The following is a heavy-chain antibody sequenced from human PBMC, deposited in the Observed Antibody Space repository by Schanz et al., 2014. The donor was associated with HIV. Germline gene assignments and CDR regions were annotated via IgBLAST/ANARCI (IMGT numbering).Heavy chain of an antibody. CDR2: INHNGAT. D-gene: IGHD5-12*01. CDR3: ARATTDNFLPTYYFQS. CDR1: SGPFGGTW. V-gene: IGHV4-34*09. J-gene: IGHJ4*02. Sequence: QVQLQESGPGLVKPSQTLSLTCAVYSGPFGGTWWNWLRQPPGKGLEWIGDINHNGATRYNSSLTTRATISLDPSRSQISLKVPSVTAADTAVYYCARATTDNFLPTYYFQSWGQGTLVTVSS.